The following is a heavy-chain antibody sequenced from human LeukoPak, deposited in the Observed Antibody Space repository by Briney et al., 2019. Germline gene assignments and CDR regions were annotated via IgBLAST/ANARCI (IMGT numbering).Heavy chain of an antibody. D-gene: IGHD6-13*01. CDR3: ARTPGSSWFPCFDY. J-gene: IGHJ4*02. V-gene: IGHV1-2*02. CDR1: GYTFTGYY. Sequence: ASVKVSCTASGYTFTGYYMHWVRPAPGQGLEWMGWINPNSGGTNYAQKFQGRVTMTRDTSISTAYMELSRLRSDDTAVYYCARTPGSSWFPCFDYWGQGTLVTVSS. CDR2: INPNSGGT.